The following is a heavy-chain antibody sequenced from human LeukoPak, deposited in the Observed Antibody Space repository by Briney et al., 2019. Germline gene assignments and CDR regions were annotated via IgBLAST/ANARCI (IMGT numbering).Heavy chain of an antibody. CDR1: GYTFTSYG. D-gene: IGHD2-2*02. V-gene: IGHV1-18*01. J-gene: IGHJ6*02. CDR2: ISAYNGNT. Sequence: ASVKVSCKASGYTFTSYGISWVRQAPGQGLEWMGWISAYNGNTNYAQKLQGRVTMTTDTSTSTAYMELRSLRSDDTAVYYCARDRQCSSTSCYSHGMDVWGQGTTVTVSS. CDR3: ARDRQCSSTSCYSHGMDV.